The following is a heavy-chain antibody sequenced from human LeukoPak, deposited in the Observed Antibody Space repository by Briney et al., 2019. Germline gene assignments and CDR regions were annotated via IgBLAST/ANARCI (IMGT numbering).Heavy chain of an antibody. CDR1: GGSISSYY. CDR3: ARAAAGTREVDY. CDR2: IYYSGRT. D-gene: IGHD6-13*01. Sequence: SETLSLTCTVSGGSISSYYWSWIRQPPGKGLEWIGYIYYSGRTNYNPSLKSRVTISVDTSKNQFSLKLSSVTAADTAVYYCARAAAGTREVDYWGQGTLVTVSS. J-gene: IGHJ4*02. V-gene: IGHV4-59*01.